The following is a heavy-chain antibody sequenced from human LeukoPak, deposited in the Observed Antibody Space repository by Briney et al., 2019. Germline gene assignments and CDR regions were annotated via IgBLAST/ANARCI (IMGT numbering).Heavy chain of an antibody. CDR1: GGSFSGYY. Sequence: PSETLSLTCAVYGGSFSGYYWSWIRQPPGKGLEWIGEINHSGRTNYNPSLKSRVTISVDTSKNQFSLKLSSVTAADTAVYYCALRAGISSSWYHRPGFDPWGQGTLVTVSS. D-gene: IGHD6-13*01. CDR3: ALRAGISSSWYHRPGFDP. V-gene: IGHV4-34*01. J-gene: IGHJ5*02. CDR2: INHSGRT.